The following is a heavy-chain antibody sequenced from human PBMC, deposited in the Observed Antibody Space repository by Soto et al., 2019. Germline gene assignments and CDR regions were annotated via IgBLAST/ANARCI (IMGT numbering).Heavy chain of an antibody. CDR3: ARRGGYSSSWYWDY. CDR1: GFTFDDYG. J-gene: IGHJ4*02. Sequence: GGSLRLSCAASGFTFDDYGMSWVRQAPGKGLEWISGINWNGGSTGYADSVKGRFTISRDNAKNSLYLQMNSLRAEDTALYHCARRGGYSSSWYWDYWGQGTLVTVSS. D-gene: IGHD6-13*01. CDR2: INWNGGST. V-gene: IGHV3-20*01.